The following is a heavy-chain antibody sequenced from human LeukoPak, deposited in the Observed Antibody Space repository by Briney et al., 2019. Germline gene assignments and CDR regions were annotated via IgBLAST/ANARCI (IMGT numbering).Heavy chain of an antibody. V-gene: IGHV1-2*02. Sequence: ASVKVSCKASGYTFTNYYMHWVRQAPGQGLEWMGWINCSSGGTNYAQKFQGRVTMTKDTSISTAYMELSRLRSDDTAMYYCAREYGSGQNWGQGTLVTVSS. CDR2: INCSSGGT. J-gene: IGHJ4*02. D-gene: IGHD6-19*01. CDR1: GYTFTNYY. CDR3: AREYGSGQN.